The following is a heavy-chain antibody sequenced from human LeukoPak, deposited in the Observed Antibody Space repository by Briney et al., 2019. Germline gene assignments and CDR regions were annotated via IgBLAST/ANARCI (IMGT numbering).Heavy chain of an antibody. CDR2: ISGSGGST. J-gene: IGHJ4*02. Sequence: AGGSLRLSCAASGLTFSSYAMSWVGQAPGKGLEGVSAISGSGGSTYYADSVKGRFTISRDNSKNTLYLQMNSLRAEDTAVYYCAKIVVVTGFVDYWGQGTLVTVSS. CDR3: AKIVVVTGFVDY. D-gene: IGHD2-21*02. V-gene: IGHV3-23*01. CDR1: GLTFSSYA.